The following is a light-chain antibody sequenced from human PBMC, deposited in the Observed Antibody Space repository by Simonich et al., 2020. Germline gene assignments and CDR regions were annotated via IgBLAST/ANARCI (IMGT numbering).Light chain of an antibody. Sequence: DVVMTQSPLSLPVTLGQPASISCRSSQSLVHSDGNTYFNWFQQRPSQSQRRLIFKVSSRDSWVPDRFSGSGSGTDFTLKISRVEAEDVGVYYCMQGTHWPWTFGQGTKVEIK. CDR3: MQGTHWPWT. V-gene: IGKV2-30*02. CDR1: QSLVHSDGNTY. J-gene: IGKJ1*01. CDR2: KVS.